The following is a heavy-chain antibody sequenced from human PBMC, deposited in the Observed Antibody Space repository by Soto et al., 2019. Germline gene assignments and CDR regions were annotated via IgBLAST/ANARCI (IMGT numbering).Heavy chain of an antibody. D-gene: IGHD3-3*01. CDR3: AREYYDFWSGGYHYFMDF. Sequence: ASVKVSCKASGYTFTSYDINWVRQATGQGLEWMGWMNPNSGNTGYAQKFQGRVTMTRNTSISTAYMELSSLRSEDTAVYYCAREYYDFWSGGYHYFMDFWGKGSTVIVSS. CDR1: GYTFTSYD. J-gene: IGHJ6*03. V-gene: IGHV1-8*01. CDR2: MNPNSGNT.